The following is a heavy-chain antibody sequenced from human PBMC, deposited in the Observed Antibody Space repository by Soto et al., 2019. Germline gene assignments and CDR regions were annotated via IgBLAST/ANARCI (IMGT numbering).Heavy chain of an antibody. J-gene: IGHJ6*02. CDR1: GFTFGTFA. CDR2: ISSNGDNT. Sequence: VPLVESGEGLVQPGGSLRLSCVASGFTFGTFAMHWVRQAPGKGLEYVSGISSNGDNTYYEDTVKGRFAISRDNSKNTLDLQMGSLRPEDMAVYYCARGRYSSDVGVGMDFWGQGTTVTVSS. D-gene: IGHD6-25*01. CDR3: ARGRYSSDVGVGMDF. V-gene: IGHV3-64*02.